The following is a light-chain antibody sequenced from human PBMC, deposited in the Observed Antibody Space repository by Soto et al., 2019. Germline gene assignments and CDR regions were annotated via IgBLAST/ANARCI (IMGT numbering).Light chain of an antibody. CDR2: AAS. CDR1: QDISSY. J-gene: IGKJ1*01. Sequence: DIQMTQSPSSLSASVGDRVTITCQASQDISSYLNWYQQKPGKAPKLLSYAASSLQSGVPSRFSGSGSGTDFTLTITSLQPEDFATYYCQQSYSTPWTFGQGTKVDIK. V-gene: IGKV1-39*01. CDR3: QQSYSTPWT.